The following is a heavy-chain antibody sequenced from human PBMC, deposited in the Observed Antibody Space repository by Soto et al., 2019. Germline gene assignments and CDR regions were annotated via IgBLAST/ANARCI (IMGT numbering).Heavy chain of an antibody. J-gene: IGHJ6*02. CDR3: ARGRGTVTKVNFYYYGMDV. V-gene: IGHV4-34*01. D-gene: IGHD4-4*01. CDR2: INHSGST. Sequence: PSETLSLTCAVYGGSFSGYYWSWIRQPPGKGLGWIGEINHSGSTNYNPSLKSRVTISVDTSKNQFSLKLSSVTAADTAVYYCARGRGTVTKVNFYYYGMDVWGQGTTVTVSS. CDR1: GGSFSGYY.